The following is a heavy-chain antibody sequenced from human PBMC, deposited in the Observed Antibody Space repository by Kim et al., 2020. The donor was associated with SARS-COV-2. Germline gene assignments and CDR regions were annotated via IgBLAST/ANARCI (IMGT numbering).Heavy chain of an antibody. D-gene: IGHD2-2*01. V-gene: IGHV3-23*01. Sequence: GGSLRLSCAASGFTFSSYAMSWVRQAPGKGLEWVSAISGSGGSTYYADSVKGRFTISRDNSKNTLYLQMNSLRAEDTAVYYCAKVEAADIVVATGGDAFDIWGQGTMVTVSS. J-gene: IGHJ3*02. CDR2: ISGSGGST. CDR3: AKVEAADIVVATGGDAFDI. CDR1: GFTFSSYA.